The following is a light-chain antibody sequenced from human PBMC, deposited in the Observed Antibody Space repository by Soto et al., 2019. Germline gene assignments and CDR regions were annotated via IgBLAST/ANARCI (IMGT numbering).Light chain of an antibody. V-gene: IGLV4-69*01. CDR3: QTWGTGIVV. CDR1: SGHSSYA. J-gene: IGLJ2*01. CDR2: LNSDGSH. Sequence: QSVLTQSPSASASLGASVKLTCTLSSGHSSYAIAWHQQQPEKGPRYLMKLNSDGSHSKGDGIPDRFSGSSSGAERYLTISSHQSEDEAEYYCQTWGTGIVVFGGGTQLPVL.